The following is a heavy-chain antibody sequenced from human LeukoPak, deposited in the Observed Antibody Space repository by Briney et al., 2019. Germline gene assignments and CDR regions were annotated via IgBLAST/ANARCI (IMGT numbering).Heavy chain of an antibody. CDR3: ARVGIAVAGSVGY. D-gene: IGHD6-19*01. J-gene: IGHJ4*02. Sequence: GRSLRLSCAASGFNFDDYAMHWVRQAPGKGLEWVSGITWNSGATYYADSVKGRFTISRDNSKNTLYLQMNSLRAEDTAVYYCARVGIAVAGSVGYWGQGTLVTVSS. V-gene: IGHV3-9*01. CDR2: ITWNSGAT. CDR1: GFNFDDYA.